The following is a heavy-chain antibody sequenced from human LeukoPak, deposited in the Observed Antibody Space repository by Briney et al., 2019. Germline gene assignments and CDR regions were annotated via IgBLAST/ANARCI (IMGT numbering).Heavy chain of an antibody. D-gene: IGHD2-2*03. CDR3: ARNAYVMDVDYYYMDV. J-gene: IGHJ6*03. Sequence: PGGSLRLSCAASGFTFDDYAMHWVRQAPGKGLEWVSLISWDGGSTYYADSVKGRFTISRDNSRNTLYLQMNSLRAEDTAVYYCARNAYVMDVDYYYMDVWGRGTTVTVSS. V-gene: IGHV3-43D*03. CDR2: ISWDGGST. CDR1: GFTFDDYA.